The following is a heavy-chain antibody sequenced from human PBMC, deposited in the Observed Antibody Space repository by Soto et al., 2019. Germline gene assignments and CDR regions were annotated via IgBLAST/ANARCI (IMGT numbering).Heavy chain of an antibody. V-gene: IGHV1-18*01. CDR1: GYTFTSYG. D-gene: IGHD4-17*01. CDR3: ARLHTYGSYNWFEP. J-gene: IGHJ5*02. Sequence: ASVKVSCKASGYTFTSYGISWVRQAPGQGLEWMGWISAYNGNTNYAQKLQGRVTMTTDTSTSTAYMELRSLRSDDTAVYYCARLHTYGSYNWFEPWGQGTLVTVSS. CDR2: ISAYNGNT.